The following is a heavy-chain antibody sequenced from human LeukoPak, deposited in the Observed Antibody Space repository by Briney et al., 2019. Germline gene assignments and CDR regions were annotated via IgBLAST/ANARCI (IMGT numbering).Heavy chain of an antibody. V-gene: IGHV3-21*01. CDR1: GFTFSSYS. J-gene: IGHJ4*02. CDR3: ARVDGVGILYYFDY. CDR2: ISSSSSYI. Sequence: GGSLRLSCAASGFTFSSYSMNWVRQAPGKGLEWVSSISSSSSYIYYADSVKGRFTISRDNAKNSLYLQMNSLRAEDTAVYYCARVDGVGILYYFDYWGQGTLVTVSS. D-gene: IGHD2-21*01.